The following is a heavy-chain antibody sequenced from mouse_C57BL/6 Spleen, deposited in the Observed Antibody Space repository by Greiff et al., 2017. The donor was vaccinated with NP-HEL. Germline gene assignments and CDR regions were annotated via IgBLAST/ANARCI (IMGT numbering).Heavy chain of an antibody. CDR2: IYPGNSDP. CDR1: GYTFTSYW. D-gene: IGHD1-1*01. J-gene: IGHJ3*01. CDR3: SPYYGSSYVSFAY. Sequence: DVQLQESGTVLARPGASVKMSCKTSGYTFTSYWMHWVKQRPGQGLEWIGAIYPGNSDPSYNQKFKGKAKLTAVTSASTAYMERSSLTNEDSAVYYCSPYYGSSYVSFAYWGQGTLVTVSA. V-gene: IGHV1-5*01.